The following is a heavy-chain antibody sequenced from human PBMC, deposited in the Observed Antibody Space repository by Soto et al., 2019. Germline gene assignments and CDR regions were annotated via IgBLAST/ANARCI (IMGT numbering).Heavy chain of an antibody. J-gene: IGHJ6*01. CDR3: ARDRKRGIAAAGIYCMDV. CDR1: VFTFSSYS. V-gene: IGHV3-21*01. D-gene: IGHD6-13*01. CDR2: ISSSSSYI. Sequence: VGSLRLSCAASVFTFSSYSMNCVRHSPGKWLEWVSSISSSSSYIYYADSVKGRFTISRDNAKNSLYLQMNSLRAEDTAVYYCARDRKRGIAAAGIYCMDVWGQRTTLTRSS.